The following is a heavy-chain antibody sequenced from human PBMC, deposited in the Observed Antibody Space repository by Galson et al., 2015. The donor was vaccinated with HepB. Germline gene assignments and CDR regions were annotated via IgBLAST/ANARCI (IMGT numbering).Heavy chain of an antibody. Sequence: SLRLSCAASGFTFSSYATSWVRQAPGKGLEWVSAISGSGNNTFYADSVKGRFTISRDNSKNTLYLQMNSLRAEDTAVYYCAKNLYYDQGSDYWGQGTLVTVSS. CDR1: GFTFSSYA. J-gene: IGHJ4*02. D-gene: IGHD3-22*01. CDR3: AKNLYYDQGSDY. V-gene: IGHV3-23*01. CDR2: ISGSGNNT.